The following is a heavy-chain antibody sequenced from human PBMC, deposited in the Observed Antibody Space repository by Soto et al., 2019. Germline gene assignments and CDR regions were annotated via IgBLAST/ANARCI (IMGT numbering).Heavy chain of an antibody. D-gene: IGHD2-8*01. CDR3: ARRSHTNWPAY. V-gene: IGHV4-39*01. CDR2: IYYDGRT. CDR1: GGSFSSSSHY. Sequence: SETLSLTCTVSGGSFSSSSHYWVWIRQPPGKGLEWVGSIYYDGRTYYNASLKSRVTISVDTSKNQFSLKVNSVTVADTAVYYCARRSHTNWPAYWGHGTQVTVSS. J-gene: IGHJ4*01.